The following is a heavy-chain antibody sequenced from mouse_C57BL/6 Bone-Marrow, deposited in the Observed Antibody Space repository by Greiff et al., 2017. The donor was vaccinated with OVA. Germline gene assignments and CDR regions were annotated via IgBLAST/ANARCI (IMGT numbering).Heavy chain of an antibody. CDR3: ARYGYSNYVWFAY. V-gene: IGHV1-72*01. D-gene: IGHD2-5*01. J-gene: IGHJ3*01. CDR1: GFNIKNTY. Sequence: QVQLQQSVAELVRPGASVKLSCTASGFNIKNTYMHWVKQRPEQGLEWIGRIDPNSGGTKYNEKFKSKATLTVDKPSSTAYMQLSSLTSEDAAVYYCARYGYSNYVWFAYWGQGTLVTVSA. CDR2: IDPNSGGT.